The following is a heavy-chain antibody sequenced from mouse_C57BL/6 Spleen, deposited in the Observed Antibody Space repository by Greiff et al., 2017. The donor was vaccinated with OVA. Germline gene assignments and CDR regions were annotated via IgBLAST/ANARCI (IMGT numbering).Heavy chain of an antibody. CDR3: AREDDGYYVLFAY. D-gene: IGHD2-3*01. V-gene: IGHV1-64*01. Sequence: VQLQQPGAELVKPGASVKLSCKASGYTFTSYWMHWVKQRPGQGLEWIGMIHPNSGSTNYNEKFKSKATLTVDKSSSTAYMQLSSLTSEDSAVYYCAREDDGYYVLFAYWGQGTLVTVSA. CDR2: IHPNSGST. CDR1: GYTFTSYW. J-gene: IGHJ3*01.